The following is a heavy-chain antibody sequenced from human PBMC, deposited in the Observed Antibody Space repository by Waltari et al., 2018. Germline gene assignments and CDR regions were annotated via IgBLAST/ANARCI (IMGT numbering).Heavy chain of an antibody. CDR1: GYTFTGYY. J-gene: IGHJ4*02. V-gene: IGHV1-2*06. Sequence: QVQLVQSGAEVKKPGASVKVSCKASGYTFTGYYMHWVRQAPGQGLEWMGRINPNSGGTNYAQKVQGRVTMTRDTSISTAYMELSRLRSDDTAVYYCARGPNHYSSSRYDYWGQGTLVTVSS. CDR2: INPNSGGT. CDR3: ARGPNHYSSSRYDY. D-gene: IGHD6-13*01.